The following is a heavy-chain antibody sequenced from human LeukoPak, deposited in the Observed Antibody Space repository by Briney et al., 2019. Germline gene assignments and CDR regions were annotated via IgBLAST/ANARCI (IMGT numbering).Heavy chain of an antibody. V-gene: IGHV1-18*01. Sequence: ASVKVSCKASGYTFTSYVISWVRQAPGQGLEWMGWISAYNGKTNYAQKFQGRVTMTTGTSTSTAYMELRSLISDDTAVYYCARDEKAYCGGDCPPDYWGQGTLVTVSS. CDR1: GYTFTSYV. J-gene: IGHJ4*02. CDR3: ARDEKAYCGGDCPPDY. D-gene: IGHD2-21*02. CDR2: ISAYNGKT.